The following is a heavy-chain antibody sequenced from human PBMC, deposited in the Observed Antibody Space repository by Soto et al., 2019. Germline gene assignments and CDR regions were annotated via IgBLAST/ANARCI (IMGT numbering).Heavy chain of an antibody. D-gene: IGHD3-9*01. V-gene: IGHV3-23*01. CDR2: ISGSGGST. Sequence: GGSLRLSCAASGFTFSSYAMSWVRQAPGKGLEWVSAISGSGGSTYYADSVKGRFTISRDNSKNTLYLQMNSLRAEDTAVYYCAKGPLGILTGYYDYWGQGTLVTVSS. CDR3: AKGPLGILTGYYDY. CDR1: GFTFSSYA. J-gene: IGHJ4*02.